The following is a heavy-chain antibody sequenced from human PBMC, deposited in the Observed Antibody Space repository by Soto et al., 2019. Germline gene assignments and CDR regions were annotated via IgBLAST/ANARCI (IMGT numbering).Heavy chain of an antibody. CDR1: GASISGGDYY. V-gene: IGHV4-30-4*01. CDR3: ARRSWGGYFDY. CDR2: TFHSGSS. J-gene: IGHJ4*02. Sequence: QVQLQESGPGLVKPSETLSLTCAVSGASISGGDYYWSWLRQPPGKGLEWNGNTFHSGSSYYNPSLKSLVTISLATSKNQVSLKLSSVTAADTAVYYCARRSWGGYFDYWGQGTLVTVSS. D-gene: IGHD3-16*01.